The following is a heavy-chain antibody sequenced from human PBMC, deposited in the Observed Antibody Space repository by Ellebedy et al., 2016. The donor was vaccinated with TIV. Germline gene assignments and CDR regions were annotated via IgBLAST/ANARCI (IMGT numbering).Heavy chain of an antibody. CDR2: IFYRGNT. J-gene: IGHJ4*02. V-gene: IGHV4-59*01. D-gene: IGHD2-2*01. CDR3: AAMRGSRQFDY. Sequence: GSLRLXXTVSGGSINSYYWSWIRKSPGKGLEWIGYIFYRGNTEQNPSLKSRATVSVDTAKNQFSLKLRAVTAADTAVYYCAAMRGSRQFDYWGQGTLVTVSS. CDR1: GGSINSYY.